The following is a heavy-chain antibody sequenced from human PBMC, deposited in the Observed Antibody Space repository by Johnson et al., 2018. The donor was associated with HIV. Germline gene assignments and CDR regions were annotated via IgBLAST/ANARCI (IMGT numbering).Heavy chain of an antibody. Sequence: QVQLVESGGGLVQPGGSLRLSCAASGFAFSSYGMHWVRQAPGKGLEWVTFIRYDGSNKYYADSVKGRFTISRDNSKNTLYLQMNSLRAEDTAVYYCAKDMRQWELLDAFDIWGQGTMVTVAS. CDR1: GFAFSSYG. J-gene: IGHJ3*02. D-gene: IGHD1-26*01. V-gene: IGHV3-30*02. CDR2: IRYDGSNK. CDR3: AKDMRQWELLDAFDI.